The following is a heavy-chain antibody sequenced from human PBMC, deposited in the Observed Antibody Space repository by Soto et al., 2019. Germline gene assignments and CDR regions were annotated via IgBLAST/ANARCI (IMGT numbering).Heavy chain of an antibody. CDR1: GFTFSRYA. CDR3: AKDGRNAYKYRAGFDY. CDR2: ISGSGDNT. Sequence: EVQLLESGGGLVQPAGSLRLSCAASGFTFSRYAVSWVRQAPGKGLEWVSAISGSGDNTYYADSVKGRFTISRDNSKNTLSLQMDSLRAEDTAVYYCAKDGRNAYKYRAGFDYWGQGTLVTVSS. D-gene: IGHD1-1*01. J-gene: IGHJ4*02. V-gene: IGHV3-23*01.